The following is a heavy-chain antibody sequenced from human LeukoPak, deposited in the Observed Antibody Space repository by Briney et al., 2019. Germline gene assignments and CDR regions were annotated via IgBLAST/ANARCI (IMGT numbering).Heavy chain of an antibody. CDR2: ISGSGGST. V-gene: IGHV3-23*01. CDR3: AKDSRGWLKLSYFDY. Sequence: GGSLRLSCAASGLTFSSYAMSWVRQAPGKGLEWVSAISGSGGSTYYADSVKGRFTISRDNSKNTLYLQMNSLRAEDTAVYYCAKDSRGWLKLSYFDYWGQGTLVTVSS. D-gene: IGHD5-12*01. CDR1: GLTFSSYA. J-gene: IGHJ4*02.